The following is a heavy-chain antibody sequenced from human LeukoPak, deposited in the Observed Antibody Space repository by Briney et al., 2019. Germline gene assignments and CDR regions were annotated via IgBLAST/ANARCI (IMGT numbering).Heavy chain of an antibody. CDR3: AKGRSLEVVAAFNY. CDR1: GFTFNNYA. D-gene: IGHD2-15*01. J-gene: IGHJ4*02. CDR2: ISASGANT. V-gene: IGHV3-23*01. Sequence: PGGSLRLSCAASGFTFNNYALGWVRQAPGKGLEWVSAISASGANTYYADSVKGRFTISRDYSKNTLYLQMNSLRAGDTAVYYCAKGRSLEVVAAFNYWGQGTVVTVS.